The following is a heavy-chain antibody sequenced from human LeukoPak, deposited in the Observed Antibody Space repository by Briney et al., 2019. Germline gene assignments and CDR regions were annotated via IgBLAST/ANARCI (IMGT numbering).Heavy chain of an antibody. CDR2: INTFNGNT. Sequence: ASVKVSCKASGYTFTSYGFSWVRQAPGQGLEWMGRINTFNGNTNYAQHLQGRVTMTTDTSTSTAYMELRSLRSDDTAVYYCARVFTHGLPSGSPHYYFDNWGQGTLVTVSS. D-gene: IGHD1-26*01. CDR1: GYTFTSYG. V-gene: IGHV1-18*01. CDR3: ARVFTHGLPSGSPHYYFDN. J-gene: IGHJ4*02.